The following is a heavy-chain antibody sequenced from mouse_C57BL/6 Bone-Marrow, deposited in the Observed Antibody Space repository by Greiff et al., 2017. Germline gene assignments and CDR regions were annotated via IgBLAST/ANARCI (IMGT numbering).Heavy chain of an antibody. CDR1: GYTFTDYE. CDR3: TSAYYSNYDY. V-gene: IGHV1-15*01. J-gene: IGHJ2*01. CDR2: IDPETGGT. Sequence: ESGAELVRPGASVTLSCKASGYTFTDYEMHWVKQTPVHGLEWIGAIDPETGGTAYNQKFKGKAILTADKSSSTAYMELRSLTSEDSAVYYCTSAYYSNYDYWGQGTTLTVSS. D-gene: IGHD2-5*01.